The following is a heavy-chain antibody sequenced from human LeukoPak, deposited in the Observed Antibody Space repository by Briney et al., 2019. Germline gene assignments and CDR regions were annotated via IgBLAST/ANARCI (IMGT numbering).Heavy chain of an antibody. J-gene: IGHJ4*02. D-gene: IGHD3-3*01. Sequence: ASVKISCKASGYTFTDYHIHWVQQAPGKGLEWMGRVDPEEDETIYAKKFQGRITITADTSTDTAYMELSSLRSEDTAMYYCATVSVRNVLEWLFFDHWGQGTLVTVSS. V-gene: IGHV1-69-2*01. CDR3: ATVSVRNVLEWLFFDH. CDR2: VDPEEDET. CDR1: GYTFTDYH.